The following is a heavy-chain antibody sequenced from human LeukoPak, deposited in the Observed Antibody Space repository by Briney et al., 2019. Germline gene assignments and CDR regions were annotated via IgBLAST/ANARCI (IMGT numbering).Heavy chain of an antibody. CDR1: GFTFSSYE. D-gene: IGHD2-15*01. CDR3: ARDCSGGSCYVGYYYYMDV. CDR2: ISSSGSTI. Sequence: GGSLRLSCAASGFTFSSYEMNWDRQAPGKGLEWVSYISSSGSTIYYADSVKGRFTISRDNAKNSLYLQMNSLRAEDTAVYYCARDCSGGSCYVGYYYYMDVWGKGTTVTVSS. J-gene: IGHJ6*03. V-gene: IGHV3-48*03.